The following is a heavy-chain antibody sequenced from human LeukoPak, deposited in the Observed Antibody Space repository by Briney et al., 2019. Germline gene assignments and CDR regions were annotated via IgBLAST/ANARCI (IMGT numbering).Heavy chain of an antibody. V-gene: IGHV1-69*05. CDR2: IIPIFGTA. J-gene: IGHJ4*02. CDR3: ARSGAYGDSAGAIDY. CDR1: GGTFSSYA. D-gene: IGHD4-17*01. Sequence: SVKVSCKASGGTFSSYAISWVRQAPGQGLEWMGRIIPIFGTANYAQKFQGRVTITTDESTSTAYMELSSLRSEDTAVYYCARSGAYGDSAGAIDYWGQGTLVTVSS.